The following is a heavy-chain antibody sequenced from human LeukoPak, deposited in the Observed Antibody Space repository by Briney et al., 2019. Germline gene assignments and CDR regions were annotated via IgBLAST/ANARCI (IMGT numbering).Heavy chain of an antibody. V-gene: IGHV4-59*01. CDR3: ARSPRTIVAVDY. D-gene: IGHD5-12*01. CDR2: IYYSGST. Sequence: PSETLSLTCTVSGGSISGYYWSWIRQPPGKGLEWIGYIYYSGSTNYNPSLKSRVTISVDTSKNQFSLKLSSVTAADTAVYYCARSPRTIVAVDYWGQGTLVTVSS. J-gene: IGHJ4*02. CDR1: GGSISGYY.